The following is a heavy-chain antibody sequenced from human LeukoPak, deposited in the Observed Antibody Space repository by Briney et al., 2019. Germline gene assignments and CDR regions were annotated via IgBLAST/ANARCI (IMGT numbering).Heavy chain of an antibody. CDR1: GGSISSSNW. CDR3: ARHVSYGIAAAGLFDY. D-gene: IGHD6-13*01. J-gene: IGHJ4*02. CDR2: IYHSGST. V-gene: IGHV4-4*02. Sequence: PSGTLSLTCAVSGGSISSSNWWSWVRQPPGKGLEWIGEIYHSGSTNYNPSLKSRVTISVDTSKNQFSLKLSSVTAADTAVYYCARHVSYGIAAAGLFDYWGQGTLVTVSS.